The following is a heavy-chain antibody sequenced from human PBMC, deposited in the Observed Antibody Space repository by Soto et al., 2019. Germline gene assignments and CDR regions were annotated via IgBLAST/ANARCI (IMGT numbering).Heavy chain of an antibody. CDR3: ARVRGPYCGGDCYPPPPHWLDP. D-gene: IGHD2-21*02. Sequence: PSETLSLTCTVAWGSFIANDWPWIRQPPGKGLEWFGYIYYGGTTSYNPSLKSRVTITLETSKSQFSLRLTSVTAAGTAVYYCARVRGPYCGGDCYPPPPHWLDPWGTGTLVTVPQ. CDR1: WGSFIAND. V-gene: IGHV4-59*12. CDR2: IYYGGTT. J-gene: IGHJ5*02.